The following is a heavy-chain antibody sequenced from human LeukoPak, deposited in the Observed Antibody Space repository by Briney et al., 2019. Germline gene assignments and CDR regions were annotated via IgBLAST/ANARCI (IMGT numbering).Heavy chain of an antibody. CDR1: GGSISSGDYY. J-gene: IGHJ4*02. V-gene: IGHV4-30-4*08. CDR3: ARDLGSGYYIDY. Sequence: SETLSLTCTVSGGSISSGDYYWSWIRQPPGKGLEWIGYIYYSGSTYYNPSLKSRVTISVDTSKNQFSLKLSSVTAADMAVYYCARDLGSGYYIDYWGQGTLVTVSS. D-gene: IGHD3-22*01. CDR2: IYYSGST.